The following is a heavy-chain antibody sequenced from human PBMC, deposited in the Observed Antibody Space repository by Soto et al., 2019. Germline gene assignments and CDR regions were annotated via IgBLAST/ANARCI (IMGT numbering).Heavy chain of an antibody. V-gene: IGHV4-59*01. J-gene: IGHJ6*02. D-gene: IGHD3-3*01. Sequence: SETLSLTCTVSGGSISSYYWSWIRQPPGKGLEWIGYIYYSGSTNYNPSLKSRVTISVDTSKDQFSLKLSSVTAADTAVYYCGGGAPYDFWSGYPDYGLDVWGQGTTVTVSS. CDR3: GGGAPYDFWSGYPDYGLDV. CDR2: IYYSGST. CDR1: GGSISSYY.